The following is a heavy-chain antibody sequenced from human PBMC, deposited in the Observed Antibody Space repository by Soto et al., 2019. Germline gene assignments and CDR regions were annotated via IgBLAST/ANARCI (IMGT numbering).Heavy chain of an antibody. Sequence: SETLSLTCTVSGGSISSGGYYWSWIRQHPGKGLEWIGYIYYSGSTYYNPSLKSRVTISVDTSKNQFSLKLSSVTAADTAVYYCARAESITIFGVAHPLSRYYFDYWGQGTLVTVSS. V-gene: IGHV4-31*03. J-gene: IGHJ4*02. CDR2: IYYSGST. CDR1: GGSISSGGYY. CDR3: ARAESITIFGVAHPLSRYYFDY. D-gene: IGHD3-3*01.